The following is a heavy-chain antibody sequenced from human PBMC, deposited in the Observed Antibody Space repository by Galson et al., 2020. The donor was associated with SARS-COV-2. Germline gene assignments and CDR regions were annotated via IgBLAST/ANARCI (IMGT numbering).Heavy chain of an antibody. J-gene: IGHJ6*02. Sequence: GESLKISCAASGFTFSSYSMTWVRQAPGKGLEWLANIKQDGSEKYYVDSVKGRFTISRDNAKNSLYLQMNSLRAEDTAVYYCASDSIAVAGNISYYGMDVWGQGTTVAVSS. CDR2: IKQDGSEK. D-gene: IGHD6-19*01. CDR1: GFTFSSYS. V-gene: IGHV3-7*01. CDR3: ASDSIAVAGNISYYGMDV.